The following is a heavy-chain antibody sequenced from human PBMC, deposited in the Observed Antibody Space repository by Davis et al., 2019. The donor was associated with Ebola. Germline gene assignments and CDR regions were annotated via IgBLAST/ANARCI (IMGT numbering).Heavy chain of an antibody. CDR1: GFTFSSYG. CDR3: ARDFGSSYSYGLDYYGMDV. J-gene: IGHJ6*04. D-gene: IGHD5-18*01. Sequence: GESLKISCAASGFTFSSYGMHWVRQAPGKGLEWVAVIWYDGSNKYYADSVKGRFTISRDNSKNTLYLQMNSLRAEDTAVYYCARDFGSSYSYGLDYYGMDVWGKGTTVTVSS. V-gene: IGHV3-33*01. CDR2: IWYDGSNK.